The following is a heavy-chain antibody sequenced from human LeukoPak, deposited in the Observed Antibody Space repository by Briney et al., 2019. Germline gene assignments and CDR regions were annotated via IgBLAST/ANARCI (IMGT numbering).Heavy chain of an antibody. D-gene: IGHD6-13*01. CDR1: GFTFSSYA. Sequence: PGGSLRLSCAASGFTFSSYAMSWVRQAPGKGLEWVSAISGSGGSTYYADSVKGRFTISRDNSKNTLYLQMNSLRAEDTAVYYCAKSEGTIAAAHDAFDIWGQGTMVTVSS. CDR3: AKSEGTIAAAHDAFDI. V-gene: IGHV3-23*01. CDR2: ISGSGGST. J-gene: IGHJ3*02.